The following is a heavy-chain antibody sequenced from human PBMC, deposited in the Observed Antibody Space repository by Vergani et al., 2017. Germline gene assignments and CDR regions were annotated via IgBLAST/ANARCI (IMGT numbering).Heavy chain of an antibody. CDR3: ARCYGYDAFDG. CDR2: IYYSGSA. CDR1: GGSISSYY. V-gene: IGHV4-59*01. Sequence: QVQLQESGPGLVKPPETLSLACTVSGGSISSYYWSWIRQPPGKGLEWIGYIYYSGSAKYNPSLESRVTMSVDTSKNQFSLNLTSVTAADTAVYYCARCYGYDAFDGWGQGTKVTVSS. J-gene: IGHJ3*01. D-gene: IGHD6-25*01.